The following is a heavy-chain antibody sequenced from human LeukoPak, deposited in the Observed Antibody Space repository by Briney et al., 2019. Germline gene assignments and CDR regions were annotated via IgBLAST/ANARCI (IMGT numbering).Heavy chain of an antibody. CDR2: IYYSGST. Sequence: SETLSLTCTVSGDSVSSGSFYWGWIRQPPGKVLEWIGNIYYSGSTYDNPSLKSRVTISVDTSKNQFSLKLTSVTAADTAVYYCVGGLGYCASASCLNWFDPWGQGTLVTVSS. CDR3: VGGLGYCASASCLNWFDP. J-gene: IGHJ5*02. D-gene: IGHD2-2*01. V-gene: IGHV4-39*01. CDR1: GDSVSSGSFY.